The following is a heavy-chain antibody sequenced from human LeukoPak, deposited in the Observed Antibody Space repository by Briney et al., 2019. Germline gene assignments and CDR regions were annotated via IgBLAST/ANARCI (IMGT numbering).Heavy chain of an antibody. Sequence: SETLSLTCTVSGGSISNYYWSWIRQSPEKGLEWIGYVYYTGTTNYNPSLKSRLTMSVDTSKNQFSLKLTSVTAADTAVYYCAKAEGYDILTGLDYWGQGTLVTVSS. J-gene: IGHJ4*02. V-gene: IGHV4-59*12. CDR3: AKAEGYDILTGLDY. CDR1: GGSISNYY. D-gene: IGHD3-9*01. CDR2: VYYTGTT.